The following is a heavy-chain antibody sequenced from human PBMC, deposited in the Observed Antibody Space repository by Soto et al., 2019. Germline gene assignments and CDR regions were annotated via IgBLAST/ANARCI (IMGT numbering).Heavy chain of an antibody. CDR1: GFTFRRYA. V-gene: IGHV3-23*01. CDR2: ISGSGDIT. CDR3: ASFPIYDYGYDDDY. D-gene: IGHD4-17*01. Sequence: VGSPRLSCAASGFTFRRYAMSWVRQAPGKGLEWVSTISGSGDITYYKDSVKGRFTISRDNSKNTLYLQMNSLRAEDTAVYFCASFPIYDYGYDDDYWGQGTLVTAPQ. J-gene: IGHJ4*02.